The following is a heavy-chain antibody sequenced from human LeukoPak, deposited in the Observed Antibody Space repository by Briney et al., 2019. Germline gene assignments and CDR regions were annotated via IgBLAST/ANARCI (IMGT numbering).Heavy chain of an antibody. CDR1: GFTFSSYS. Sequence: GGSLRLSCAASGFTFSSYSMNWVRQAPGKGLEWVSSISSSSSSYIYYADSVKGRFTISRDNAKNSLYLQMNSLRAEDTAVYYCARVSAAAGRVFFDYWGQGTLVTVSS. V-gene: IGHV3-21*01. D-gene: IGHD6-13*01. CDR3: ARVSAAAGRVFFDY. CDR2: ISSSSSSYI. J-gene: IGHJ4*02.